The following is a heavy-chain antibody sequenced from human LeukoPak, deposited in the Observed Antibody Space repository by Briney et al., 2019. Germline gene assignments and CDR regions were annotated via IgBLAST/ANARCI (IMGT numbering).Heavy chain of an antibody. Sequence: GGSLRLSCAASGFTFGSYSMNWVRQAPGKGLEWVSSISSSSSYIYYADSVKGRFTISRDNAKNSLYLQMNSLRAEDTAVYYCAKFSGTDAFDIWGQGTMVTVSS. CDR3: AKFSGTDAFDI. CDR1: GFTFGSYS. V-gene: IGHV3-21*01. D-gene: IGHD2-15*01. CDR2: ISSSSSYI. J-gene: IGHJ3*02.